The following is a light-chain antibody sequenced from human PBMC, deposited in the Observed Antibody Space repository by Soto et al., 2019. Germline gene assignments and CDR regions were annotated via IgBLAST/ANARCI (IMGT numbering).Light chain of an antibody. CDR2: EVS. J-gene: IGLJ1*01. Sequence: QSALTQPHSASGSTGQSVTISCTGTSSDVGGYNYVSWYQQHPGKAPKLMIYEVSKRPSGVTDRFSGSKSGNTASQTVSGLQAEDGAAYCCSSYAGSNKFYVFGTGTKLTVL. CDR3: SSYAGSNKFYV. CDR1: SSDVGGYNY. V-gene: IGLV2-8*01.